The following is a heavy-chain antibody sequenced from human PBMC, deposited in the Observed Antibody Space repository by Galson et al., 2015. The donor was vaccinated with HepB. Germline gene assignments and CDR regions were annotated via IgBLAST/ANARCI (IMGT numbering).Heavy chain of an antibody. CDR3: ARRLAV. Sequence: TLSLTCTVSGGSISGESYYWSWIRQPAGKGLEWIGHIYASGTTNYNPSLQSRVTMSVDTSKNQFSLNLNSVTAADTAVYYCARRLAVWGRGTTVTVSS. V-gene: IGHV4-61*09. J-gene: IGHJ6*04. CDR1: GGSISGESYY. CDR2: IYASGTT.